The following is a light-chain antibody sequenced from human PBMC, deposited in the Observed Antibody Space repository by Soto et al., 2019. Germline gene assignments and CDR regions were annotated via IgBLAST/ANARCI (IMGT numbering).Light chain of an antibody. J-gene: IGLJ2*01. CDR1: SSDVGGYDS. CDR2: DVS. CDR3: SSYTSLSTMI. Sequence: QSALTQPASVSGSPGQSITISCTGTSSDVGGYDSVSWYQQHPDKVPKLMIYDVSDRPSGVSNRFSGSKSGNTASLTISGLQAEDEAHYYCSSYTSLSTMIFGGGTKLTVL. V-gene: IGLV2-14*01.